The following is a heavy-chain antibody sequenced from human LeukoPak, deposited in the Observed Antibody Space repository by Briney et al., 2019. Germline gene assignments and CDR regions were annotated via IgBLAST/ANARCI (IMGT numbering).Heavy chain of an antibody. CDR1: GGSISSYY. CDR2: IYYSGST. J-gene: IGHJ6*03. D-gene: IGHD3-10*01. CDR3: ARVEEGYGSGRRENYYYYMDV. Sequence: PSETLSLTCTVSGGSISSYYWSWIRQPPGKGLEWIGYIYYSGSTNYNPSLKSRVTISVDTSKNQFSLKLSSVTAADTAVYYSARVEEGYGSGRRENYYYYMDVWGKGTTVTISS. V-gene: IGHV4-59*01.